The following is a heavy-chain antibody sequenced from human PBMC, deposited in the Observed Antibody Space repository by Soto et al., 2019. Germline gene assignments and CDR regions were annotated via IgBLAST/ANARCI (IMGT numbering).Heavy chain of an antibody. CDR1: GFTFSTYA. V-gene: IGHV3-23*01. CDR2: ISGSGDST. CDR3: AKPPSGSYLAPTSSSYGMDA. J-gene: IGHJ6*02. Sequence: PGGSLRLSCAASGFTFSTYAMNWVRQAPGKGLEWVSGISGSGDSTYYADSVKGRFTVPRDNSKNTLYLQMNSLRAEDTAVFYCAKPPSGSYLAPTSSSYGMDAWGQGTTVTVSS. D-gene: IGHD1-26*01.